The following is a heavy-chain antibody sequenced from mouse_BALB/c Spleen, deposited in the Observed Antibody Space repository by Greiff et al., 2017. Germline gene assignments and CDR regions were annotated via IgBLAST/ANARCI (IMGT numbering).Heavy chain of an antibody. CDR2: INSNGGST. V-gene: IGHV5-6-3*01. J-gene: IGHJ4*01. Sequence: EVKVVESGGGLVQPGGSLKLSCAASGFTFSSYGMSWVRQTPDKRLELVATINSNGGSTYYPDSVKGRFTISRDNAKNTLYLQMSSLKSEDTAMYYCARDKGLRRGAMDYWGQGTSVTVSS. CDR1: GFTFSSYG. D-gene: IGHD2-4*01. CDR3: ARDKGLRRGAMDY.